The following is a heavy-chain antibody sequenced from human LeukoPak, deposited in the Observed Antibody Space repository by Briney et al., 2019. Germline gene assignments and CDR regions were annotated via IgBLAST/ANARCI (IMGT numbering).Heavy chain of an antibody. CDR3: AREGVIGDGYNFFDY. V-gene: IGHV1-2*02. J-gene: IGHJ4*02. D-gene: IGHD5-24*01. CDR1: GYTFIGYY. Sequence: ASVKVSCKASGYTFIGYYMHWVRQAPGQGLEWMGWINPHSGGTNSEQNFQGRVTMSRDTSISTVYMELSRLRSDDTALYYCAREGVIGDGYNFFDYWGQGTLVTVSS. CDR2: INPHSGGT.